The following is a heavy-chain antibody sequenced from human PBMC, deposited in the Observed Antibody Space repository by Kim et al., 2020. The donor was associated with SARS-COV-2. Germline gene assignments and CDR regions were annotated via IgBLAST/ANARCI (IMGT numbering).Heavy chain of an antibody. J-gene: IGHJ4*02. V-gene: IGHV4-34*01. CDR2: INHSGST. CDR3: ARDEYSSTRGLDY. D-gene: IGHD6-6*01. CDR1: GGSFSGYY. Sequence: SETLSLTCAVYGGSFSGYYWSWIRQPPGKGLEWIGEINHSGSTNYNPSLKSRVTISVDTSKNQFSLKLSSVTAADTAVYYCARDEYSSTRGLDYWGQGTL.